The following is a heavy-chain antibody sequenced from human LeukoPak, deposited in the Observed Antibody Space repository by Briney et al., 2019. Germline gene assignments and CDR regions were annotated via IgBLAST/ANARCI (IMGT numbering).Heavy chain of an antibody. Sequence: ASVKVSCKASGYTFTSYGISWVRQAPGQGLEWMGWISAYNGNTNYAEKLQGRATMTTDTSTSTAYMELRSLRSDDTAVYYCARDLDIVVVPAAISFDYWGQGTLVTVSS. D-gene: IGHD2-2*02. CDR3: ARDLDIVVVPAAISFDY. CDR1: GYTFTSYG. J-gene: IGHJ4*02. CDR2: ISAYNGNT. V-gene: IGHV1-18*01.